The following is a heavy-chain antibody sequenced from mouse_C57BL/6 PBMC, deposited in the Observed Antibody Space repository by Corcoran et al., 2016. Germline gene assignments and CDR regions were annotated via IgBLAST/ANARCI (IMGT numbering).Heavy chain of an antibody. J-gene: IGHJ1*03. Sequence: EVQLQQSGPELVKPGASVKISCKASGYTFTDYYMNWVKQSHGKSLEWIGDINPNNGGTSYNQKFKGKATLTVDKSSSTAYMELRSLTSEDSAVYYCARSRDGYYGYVDVWGTGTTVTVSS. D-gene: IGHD2-3*01. V-gene: IGHV1-26*01. CDR2: INPNNGGT. CDR3: ARSRDGYYGYVDV. CDR1: GYTFTDYY.